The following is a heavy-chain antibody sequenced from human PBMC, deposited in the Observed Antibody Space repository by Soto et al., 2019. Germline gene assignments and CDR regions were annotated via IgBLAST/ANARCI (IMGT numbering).Heavy chain of an antibody. CDR3: ARAFEVTRDTPLGY. V-gene: IGHV4-31*03. CDR2: IYYSGST. J-gene: IGHJ4*02. CDR1: GGSISSGGYY. D-gene: IGHD2-21*02. Sequence: QVQLQESGPGLVKPSQTLSLTCTVSGGSISSGGYYWSWIRQHPGKGLEWIGYIYYSGSTYYNQSLKMRVTISADTSKNQFSLKLRSVTAADTAVYYCARAFEVTRDTPLGYWGQGTLVTVSS.